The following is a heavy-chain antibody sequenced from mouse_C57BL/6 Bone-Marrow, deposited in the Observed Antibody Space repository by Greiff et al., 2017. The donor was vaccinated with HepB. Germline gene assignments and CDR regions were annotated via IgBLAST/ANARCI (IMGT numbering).Heavy chain of an antibody. V-gene: IGHV7-3*01. CDR1: GFTFTDYY. D-gene: IGHD2-5*01. CDR2: IRNKANGYTT. Sequence: DVHLVESGGGLVQPGGSLSLSCAASGFTFTDYYMSWVRQPPGKALEWLGFIRNKANGYTTEYSASVKGRFTISRDNSQSILYLQMNALRAEDSATYYCARSYYSNYYYYAMDYWGQGTSVTVSS. J-gene: IGHJ4*01. CDR3: ARSYYSNYYYYAMDY.